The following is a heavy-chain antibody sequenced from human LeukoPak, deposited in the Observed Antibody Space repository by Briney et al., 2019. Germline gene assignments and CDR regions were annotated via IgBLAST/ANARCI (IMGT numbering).Heavy chain of an antibody. V-gene: IGHV3-23*01. J-gene: IGHJ1*01. CDR1: GFTFSSYA. CDR3: ARDLTSSSTAYFQH. CDR2: ISGSGGST. D-gene: IGHD6-6*01. Sequence: QSGGSLRLSCAASGFTFSSYAMSWVRQAPGKGLEWVSAISGSGGSTYYADSVKGRFTISRDNAKNSLYLQMNSLRAEDTAVYYCARDLTSSSTAYFQHWGQGTLVTVSS.